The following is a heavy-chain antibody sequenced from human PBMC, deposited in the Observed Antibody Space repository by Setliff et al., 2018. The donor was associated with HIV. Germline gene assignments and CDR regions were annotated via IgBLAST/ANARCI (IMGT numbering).Heavy chain of an antibody. D-gene: IGHD3-9*01. CDR1: GFTFSSYW. Sequence: GESLKISCAASGFTFSSYWMSWVRQAPGKGLEWVANIKYDGSEKYYVGSVKGRFTISRDNAKNSLYLQMNSLRAEDTAVYYCAREPHELRYFDWLLYPAYYYYGIDVWGQGTTVTVSS. CDR2: IKYDGSEK. J-gene: IGHJ6*02. V-gene: IGHV3-7*01. CDR3: AREPHELRYFDWLLYPAYYYYGIDV.